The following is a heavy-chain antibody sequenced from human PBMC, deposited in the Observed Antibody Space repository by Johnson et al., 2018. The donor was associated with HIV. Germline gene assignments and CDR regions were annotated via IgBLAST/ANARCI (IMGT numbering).Heavy chain of an antibody. CDR2: ISFDGSHK. Sequence: QVKLVESGGGVVQPGRSLRLSCAASGFAFSNYGMHWVRQAPGKGLEWVAVISFDGSHKYYTDSVKGLSTISRDNSNNTLYLHMNSLRPDDTGVYYCAREVAGDYGDSPGAFDIWGQGTMVTVSS. D-gene: IGHD4-17*01. CDR1: GFAFSNYG. CDR3: AREVAGDYGDSPGAFDI. J-gene: IGHJ3*02. V-gene: IGHV3-30*03.